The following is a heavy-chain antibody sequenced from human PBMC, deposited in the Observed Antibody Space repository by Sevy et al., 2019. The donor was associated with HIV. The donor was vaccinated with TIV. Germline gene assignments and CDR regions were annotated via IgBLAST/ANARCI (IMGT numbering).Heavy chain of an antibody. D-gene: IGHD6-19*01. V-gene: IGHV3-30-3*01. CDR1: GFTFSSYA. CDR2: IAYDGSNK. Sequence: GGSLRLSCAASGFTFSSYAMHWVRQAPGKGLEWVAVIAYDGSNKYYADSVKGRFTISRDNAKNTLYLQMNSLRAEDTAVYYCARLPSPGIAVAAQARSAFDIWGQGTMVTVSS. CDR3: ARLPSPGIAVAAQARSAFDI. J-gene: IGHJ3*02.